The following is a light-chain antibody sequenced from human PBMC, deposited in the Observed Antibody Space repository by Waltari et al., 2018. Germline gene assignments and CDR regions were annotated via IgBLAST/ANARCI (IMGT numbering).Light chain of an antibody. V-gene: IGLV3-9*01. CDR1: NIGSKN. J-gene: IGLJ3*02. CDR2: RDT. CDR3: QVWDSGTGV. Sequence: SYDLTQPLSVSGALGQTARITCGGNNIGSKNVHWYQQKPGHAPLLVIYRDTNRPSGIPERFSGSNLGNTATLTISRVQDGDEGDYYCQVWDSGTGVFGGGTKLTVL.